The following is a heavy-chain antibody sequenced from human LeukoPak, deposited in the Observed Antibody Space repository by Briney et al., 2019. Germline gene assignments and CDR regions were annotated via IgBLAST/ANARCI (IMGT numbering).Heavy chain of an antibody. CDR1: GSRFTSYW. D-gene: IGHD6-13*01. V-gene: IGHV5-51*01. J-gene: IGHJ5*02. Sequence: GGSLEISGQGSGSRFTSYWIGWVRQMPGKGLEGMGIIYPGDSDTRYSPSFQGQVTISADKSISTAYLQWSRLKASDTAMYYCARQLRDSSQPYWFDPWGQGTLVTVSS. CDR2: IYPGDSDT. CDR3: ARQLRDSSQPYWFDP.